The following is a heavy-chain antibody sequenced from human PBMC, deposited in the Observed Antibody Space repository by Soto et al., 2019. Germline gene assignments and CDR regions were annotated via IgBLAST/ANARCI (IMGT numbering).Heavy chain of an antibody. Sequence: GGSLRLSCAASGFPYSSYWMNWVRQAPGKGLEWVANIKQDGREKNYVDSVKGRFTISRDNAKNSLYLQMNSLRVEDTAVYYCAGDRGDYWKVTGAIDVWGQGTMVTVSS. D-gene: IGHD3-3*01. CDR3: AGDRGDYWKVTGAIDV. CDR1: GFPYSSYW. J-gene: IGHJ3*01. CDR2: IKQDGREK. V-gene: IGHV3-7*01.